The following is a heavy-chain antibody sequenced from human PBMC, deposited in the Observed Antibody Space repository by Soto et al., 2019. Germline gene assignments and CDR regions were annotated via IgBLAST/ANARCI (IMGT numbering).Heavy chain of an antibody. CDR2: ISSSSSYI. CDR3: ARMGSQRYYYYGMDV. J-gene: IGHJ6*02. CDR1: GFTFSSYS. Sequence: EVQLVESGGGLVKPGGSLRLSFAASGFTFSSYSMNWVRQAPGKGLEWVSSISSSSSYIYYADSVKGRFTISRDNAKNSLYLQMNSLRAEDTAVYYCARMGSQRYYYYGMDVWGQGTTVTVSS. V-gene: IGHV3-21*01. D-gene: IGHD6-25*01.